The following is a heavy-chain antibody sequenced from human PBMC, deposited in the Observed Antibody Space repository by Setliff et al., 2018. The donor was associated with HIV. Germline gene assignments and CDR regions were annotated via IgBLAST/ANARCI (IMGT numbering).Heavy chain of an antibody. J-gene: IGHJ4*02. CDR3: AKSSPSIGYITDC. D-gene: IGHD5-12*01. CDR1: GGSLRGYY. V-gene: IGHV4-34*01. CDR2: ISHTGNI. Sequence: SETLSLTCAVYGGSLRGYYWSWVRQSPLKGLEWIGEISHTGNINYNTALSNRVTVSVDTSKNQFSLKLTSVTAADTAVYFCAKSSPSIGYITDCWGQGAPVTVSS.